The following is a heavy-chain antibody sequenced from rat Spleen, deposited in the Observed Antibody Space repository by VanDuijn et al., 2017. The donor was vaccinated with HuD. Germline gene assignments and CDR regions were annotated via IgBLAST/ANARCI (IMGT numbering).Heavy chain of an antibody. CDR1: GFTFSDYT. D-gene: IGHD1-11*01. V-gene: IGHV5-17*01. Sequence: EVQLVESGGGLVQPGRSLKLSCAVSGFTFSDYTMAWVRQAPKKGLEWVAAIIYDGSNTYYRDSVKGRFTVSRDNAKSTLYLQMDSLRSEDTATYYCARHYGGYSEYVMDAWGQGASVTVSS. CDR2: IIYDGSNT. CDR3: ARHYGGYSEYVMDA. J-gene: IGHJ4*01.